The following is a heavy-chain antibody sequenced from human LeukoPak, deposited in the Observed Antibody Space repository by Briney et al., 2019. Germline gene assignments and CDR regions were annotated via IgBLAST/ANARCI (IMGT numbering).Heavy chain of an antibody. Sequence: GGSLRLTCAASGFTFSSYWMSWVSQAPGKGLERVPSISSHSSYIDYADSVKGRFTISRDNAENSLHLQMDSLTVDDTGIYYCVRDGDHSGSRYFPYDYWGQGILVTVSS. D-gene: IGHD6-13*01. J-gene: IGHJ4*02. CDR1: GFTFSSYW. CDR2: ISSHSSYI. V-gene: IGHV3-21*01. CDR3: VRDGDHSGSRYFPYDY.